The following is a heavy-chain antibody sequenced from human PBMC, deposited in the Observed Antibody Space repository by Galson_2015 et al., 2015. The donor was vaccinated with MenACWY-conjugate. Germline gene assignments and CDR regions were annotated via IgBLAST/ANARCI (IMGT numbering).Heavy chain of an antibody. J-gene: IGHJ6*02. Sequence: SLRLSCAASGFTFDEYTMHWVRQAPGKGLEWVSLIGWDGGSTYYADSVKGRFTISRDNSKNSLYLQMNSLRTEDTALYYCAKDIHRGSGSYNYGMDVWGQGTTVTVSS. CDR1: GFTFDEYT. CDR2: IGWDGGST. V-gene: IGHV3-43*01. D-gene: IGHD3-10*01. CDR3: AKDIHRGSGSYNYGMDV.